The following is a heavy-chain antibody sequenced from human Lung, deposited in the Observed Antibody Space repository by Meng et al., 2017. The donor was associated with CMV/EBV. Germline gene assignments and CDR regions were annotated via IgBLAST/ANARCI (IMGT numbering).Heavy chain of an antibody. J-gene: IGHJ4*01. CDR1: GISVSSNY. V-gene: IGHV3-66*02. CDR2: IYTGGST. CDR3: AGDHAVTGNGFDY. D-gene: IGHD6-19*01. Sequence: GGSXRLXFAASGISVSSNYMTWVRQAPGKGLEGVSVIYTGGSTYYADSVQGRFTITRDNSKNTLYLQMNSLSAGDTAVYYCAGDHAVTGNGFDYWGPG.